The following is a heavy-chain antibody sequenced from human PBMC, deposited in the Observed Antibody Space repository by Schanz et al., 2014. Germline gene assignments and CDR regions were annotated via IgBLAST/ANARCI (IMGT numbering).Heavy chain of an antibody. V-gene: IGHV1-18*01. Sequence: QVQLVQSGAEVKKPGASVKVSCKASGYTLTGFGVSWVRQAPGQGREWMGWISAYSGNSKYAQKLQGRVTMTTDTSANTAYTEPRGQTSDDTAVYYCARLNSGSHSPPYYYYGMEAWGQGTTVTVSS. J-gene: IGHJ6*02. D-gene: IGHD1-26*01. CDR1: GYTLTGFG. CDR3: ARLNSGSHSPPYYYYGMEA. CDR2: ISAYSGNS.